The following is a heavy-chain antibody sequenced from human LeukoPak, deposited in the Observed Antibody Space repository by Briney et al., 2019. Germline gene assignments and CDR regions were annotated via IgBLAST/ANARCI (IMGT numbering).Heavy chain of an antibody. CDR2: IKQDGSEK. J-gene: IGHJ1*01. D-gene: IGHD3-10*01. CDR3: ARDTIGFGEFVGSAEYFQH. V-gene: IGHV3-7*01. Sequence: GGSLRLSCAASGFTFSSYWMSWVRQAPGKGLEWVANIKQDGSEKYYVDSVKGRFTISRDNAKNSLYLQMNSLGAEDTAVYYCARDTIGFGEFVGSAEYFQHWGQGTLVTVSS. CDR1: GFTFSSYW.